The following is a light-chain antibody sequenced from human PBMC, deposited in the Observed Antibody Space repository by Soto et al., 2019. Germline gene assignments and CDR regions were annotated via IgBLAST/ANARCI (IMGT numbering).Light chain of an antibody. CDR2: EVS. CDR1: SSDIGSYNL. Sequence: QSALTQPASVSGSPGQSITISCTGTSSDIGSYNLVSWYQQYPGKAPQLIIHEVSKWPSGVSDRFSGSKSGTTASLTISGLQAEDEADYYCSSYAGSSNVFGTGTKLTVL. V-gene: IGLV2-23*02. J-gene: IGLJ1*01. CDR3: SSYAGSSNV.